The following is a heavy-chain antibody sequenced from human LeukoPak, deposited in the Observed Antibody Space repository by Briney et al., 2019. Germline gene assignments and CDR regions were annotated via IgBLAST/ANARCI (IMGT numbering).Heavy chain of an antibody. D-gene: IGHD1-26*01. J-gene: IGHJ6*02. Sequence: PSETLSLTCTVSGGSISSYCWSWIRQPAGKGLEWIGRIYTSGSTNYNPSLKSRVTMSVDTSKNQFSLKLSSVTAADTAVYYCARDLNSGSYYRYYGMDVWGQGTTVTVSS. V-gene: IGHV4-4*07. CDR1: GGSISSYC. CDR2: IYTSGST. CDR3: ARDLNSGSYYRYYGMDV.